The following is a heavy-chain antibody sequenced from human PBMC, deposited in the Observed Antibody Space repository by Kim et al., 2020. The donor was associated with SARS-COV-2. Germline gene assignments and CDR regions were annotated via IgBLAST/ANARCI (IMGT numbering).Heavy chain of an antibody. CDR2: IKSNTDGETT. J-gene: IGHJ4*02. CDR3: TRDHNINAGRLRFSNWD. CDR1: GFTFKNAW. D-gene: IGHD4-17*01. V-gene: IGHV3-15*01. Sequence: GGSLRLSCATSGFTFKNAWMAWVRQAPGKGLEWVGRIKSNTDGETTDYGAPVRGRFTISRDDSTSTLFLQMSSLRTEDTGVYYCTRDHNINAGRLRFSNWDWGQGTLVTVSS.